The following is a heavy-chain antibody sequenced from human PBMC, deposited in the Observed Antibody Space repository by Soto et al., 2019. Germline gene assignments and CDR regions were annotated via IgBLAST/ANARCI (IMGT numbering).Heavy chain of an antibody. CDR3: APHLWFGEIYY. V-gene: IGHV3-23*01. D-gene: IGHD3-10*01. CDR2: ISGSGGST. CDR1: GFTFSSYA. Sequence: EVQLLESGGGLVQPGGSLRLSCAASGFTFSSYAMSWVRQAPGKGLEWVSAISGSGGSTYYADSVKGRFTISRDNSKNTLYPQMNSLRAEDTAVYYCAPHLWFGEIYYWGQGTLVTVSS. J-gene: IGHJ4*02.